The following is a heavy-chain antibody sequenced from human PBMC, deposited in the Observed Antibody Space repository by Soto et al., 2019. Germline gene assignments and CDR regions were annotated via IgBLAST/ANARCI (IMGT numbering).Heavy chain of an antibody. CDR3: ARDDDNEANAFDY. CDR1: GFTFSRYG. Sequence: PGGSLRLSCAASGFTFSRYGMHWVRQAPGKGLEWVTLIWNDVIRKVYVDSVKGRFSISRDNSKNTLDLQMNSLRAEDTAVYYCARDDDNEANAFDYCGSGTLVTVSS. D-gene: IGHD2-8*01. J-gene: IGHJ4*02. CDR2: IWNDVIRK. V-gene: IGHV3-33*01.